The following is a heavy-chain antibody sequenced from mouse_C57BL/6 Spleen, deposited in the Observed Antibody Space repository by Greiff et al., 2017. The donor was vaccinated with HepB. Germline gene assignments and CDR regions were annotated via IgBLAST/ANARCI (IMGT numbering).Heavy chain of an antibody. CDR3: ARKEGYYYGSSPYAMDY. CDR2: ISDGGSYT. J-gene: IGHJ4*01. D-gene: IGHD1-1*01. Sequence: EVKLQESGGGLVKPGGSLKLSCAASGFTFSSYAMSWVRQTPEKRLEWVATISDGGSYTYYPDNVKGRFTISRDNAKNNLYLQMSHLKSEDTAMYYCARKEGYYYGSSPYAMDYWGQGTSVTVSS. V-gene: IGHV5-4*03. CDR1: GFTFSSYA.